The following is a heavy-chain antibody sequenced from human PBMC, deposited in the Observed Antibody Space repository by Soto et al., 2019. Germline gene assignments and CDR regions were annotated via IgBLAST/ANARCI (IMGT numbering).Heavy chain of an antibody. CDR2: INPSGGST. V-gene: IGHV1-46*01. D-gene: IGHD2-2*01. J-gene: IGHJ5*02. CDR3: ARVSLGYCISTSCYAVDP. Sequence: ASVKVSCKASGYTFTSYYMHWVRQAPGQGLEWMGIINPSGGSTSYAQKFQGRVTMTRDTSTSTVYMELSSLRSEDTAVYYCARVSLGYCISTSCYAVDPWGQGTLVTSPQ. CDR1: GYTFTSYY.